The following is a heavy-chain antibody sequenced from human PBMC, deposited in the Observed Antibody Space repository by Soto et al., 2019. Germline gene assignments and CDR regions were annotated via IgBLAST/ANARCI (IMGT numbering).Heavy chain of an antibody. CDR2: IYTTGIT. D-gene: IGHD6-19*01. Sequence: SGTLSLTCTISGGSVSTYYWTWIRRPPGKGLEWIGYIYTTGITNYNPSLKSRVTISIDTSKNQFSLKLTSVTAADTAVYYCARDTAAGWYYFDHWGQGTLVTVSS. CDR3: ARDTAAGWYYFDH. J-gene: IGHJ4*02. V-gene: IGHV4-59*02. CDR1: GGSVSTYY.